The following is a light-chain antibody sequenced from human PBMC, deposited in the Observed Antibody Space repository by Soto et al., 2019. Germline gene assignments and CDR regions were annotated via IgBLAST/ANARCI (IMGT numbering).Light chain of an antibody. V-gene: IGKV3-15*01. CDR1: QSVSSN. J-gene: IGKJ1*01. Sequence: EIVITQSPATLSVSPGERATLSCRASQSVSSNVAWYQQKPGQAPRLLIYGASTRATGIPARFSGGGSGTECTLTITSLQSEDVAVYYCHQYNGWPRTFGQGTKVDIK. CDR3: HQYNGWPRT. CDR2: GAS.